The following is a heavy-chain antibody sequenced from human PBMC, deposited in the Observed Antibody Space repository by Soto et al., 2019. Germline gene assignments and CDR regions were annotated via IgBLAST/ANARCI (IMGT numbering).Heavy chain of an antibody. J-gene: IGHJ5*02. V-gene: IGHV3-73*01. CDR2: IRGKANSYAT. Sequence: GSLRLSCAASGFTFSGSAMHWVRQASGKGLEWVGRIRGKANSYATAYAASVKGRFTISRDDSKNTAYLQMNSLKTEDTAVYYCARLGNYYQSLDPWGPGTLVTVSS. CDR3: ARLGNYYQSLDP. CDR1: GFTFSGSA. D-gene: IGHD4-4*01.